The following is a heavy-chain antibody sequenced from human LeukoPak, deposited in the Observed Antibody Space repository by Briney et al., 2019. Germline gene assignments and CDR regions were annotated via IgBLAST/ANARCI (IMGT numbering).Heavy chain of an antibody. CDR1: GFTFSDYY. CDR3: ARDSSGWSVDY. J-gene: IGHJ4*02. D-gene: IGHD6-19*01. Sequence: GGSLRLSCAASGFTFSDYYMSWIRQAPGKGLEWVSFINSTSSYIKDADSVKGRFTISRDNAKKSLYLQMNSLRAEDTAVYYCARDSSGWSVDYWGQGTLVTVSS. CDR2: INSTSSYI. V-gene: IGHV3-11*05.